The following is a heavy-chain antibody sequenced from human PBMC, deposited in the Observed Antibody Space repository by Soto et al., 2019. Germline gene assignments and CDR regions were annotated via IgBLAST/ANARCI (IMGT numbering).Heavy chain of an antibody. CDR3: ARMATSGTLNWFDP. Sequence: PGASVKVSCKASGYTFGNNDISWVRQATGQGLEWMGWMNPNSGNTGYAQKFQGRVSMTRNTSITTAYLELSSLRSDDTAIYYCARMATSGTLNWFDPWGQGTLVTVSS. V-gene: IGHV1-8*01. J-gene: IGHJ5*02. CDR2: MNPNSGNT. CDR1: GYTFGNND.